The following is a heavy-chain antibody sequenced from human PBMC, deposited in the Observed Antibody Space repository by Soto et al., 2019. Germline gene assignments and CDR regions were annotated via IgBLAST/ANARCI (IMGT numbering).Heavy chain of an antibody. J-gene: IGHJ6*03. CDR2: MNPNSGNT. CDR1: GYTFTSYD. V-gene: IGHV1-8*01. CDR3: AMSAAAGSRLDYYYYYYMDV. D-gene: IGHD6-13*01. Sequence: ASVKVSCKASGYTFTSYDINWVRQATGQGLEWMGWMNPNSGNTGYAQKFQGRVTMTRNTSISTAYMELSSLRSEDTAVYYCAMSAAAGSRLDYYYYYYMDVWGKGTTVTVSS.